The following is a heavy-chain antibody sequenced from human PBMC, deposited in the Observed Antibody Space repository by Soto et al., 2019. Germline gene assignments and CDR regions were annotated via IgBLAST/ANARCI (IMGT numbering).Heavy chain of an antibody. Sequence: SETLSLPGTVSGGAISSSGYYWCWIRQRTGKGLGGIGNIYYRVSTYYSPSLESRVTISVDTSKTQFSLKLSSVTAADTAVYYCATHKKYYDILTGYWGVDYYYGMDVWGQGTTVTVSS. V-gene: IGHV4-39*01. D-gene: IGHD3-9*01. J-gene: IGHJ6*02. CDR1: GGAISSSGYY. CDR3: ATHKKYYDILTGYWGVDYYYGMDV. CDR2: IYYRVST.